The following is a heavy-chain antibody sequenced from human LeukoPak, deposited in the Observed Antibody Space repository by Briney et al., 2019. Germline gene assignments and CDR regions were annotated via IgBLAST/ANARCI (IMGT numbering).Heavy chain of an antibody. J-gene: IGHJ4*02. V-gene: IGHV4-31*03. CDR2: IYYSGST. D-gene: IGHD6-13*01. CDR3: ARDPGSWYRHFDY. CDR1: GGSISSGGYY. Sequence: SETLSLTCTVSGGSISSGGYYWSWIRQHPGKGLEWIGYIYYSGSTYYNPSLKSRVSLSLDTSKNHFSLNLSSVTAADTAVYYCARDPGSWYRHFDYWGRGTLVTVSS.